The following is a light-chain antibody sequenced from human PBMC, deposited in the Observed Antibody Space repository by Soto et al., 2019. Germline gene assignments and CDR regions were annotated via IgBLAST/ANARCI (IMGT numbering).Light chain of an antibody. CDR1: SSNIGKNT. Sequence: QSVLSQPPSASGTPGQRVTISCSGSSSNIGKNTVNWYQQLPGTAPKLLIYSHNQRPSGVPDRFSGSKSGTSASLAISGLQSEDEADYYCAAWDDSLNGPVFGGGTQLTVL. CDR2: SHN. J-gene: IGLJ2*01. CDR3: AAWDDSLNGPV. V-gene: IGLV1-44*01.